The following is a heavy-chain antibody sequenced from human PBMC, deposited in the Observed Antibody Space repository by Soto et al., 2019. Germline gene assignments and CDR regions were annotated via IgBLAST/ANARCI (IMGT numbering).Heavy chain of an antibody. CDR2: INPILSMS. CDR1: GDTFAFYS. J-gene: IGHJ4*02. CDR3: ATGDCSGYRAFDY. V-gene: IGHV1-69*02. D-gene: IGHD2-21*01. Sequence: QVQLVQSGAEVKRPGSSVKVSCKASGDTFAFYSINWVRQAPGLGLEWMGRINPILSMSNYAQRFQGRVTMTSKRSTSTAYIVMNILISEDGAMYYCATGDCSGYRAFDYWGEGALVTVSS.